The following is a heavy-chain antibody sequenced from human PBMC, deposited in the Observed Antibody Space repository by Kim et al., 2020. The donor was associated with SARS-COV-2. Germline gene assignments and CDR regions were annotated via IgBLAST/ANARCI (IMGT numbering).Heavy chain of an antibody. CDR2: ISYDGSNK. CDR1: GFTFSSYG. D-gene: IGHD2-15*01. CDR3: AKLALGRPVKISMGYFDY. Sequence: GGSLRLSCAASGFTFSSYGMHWVRQAPGKGLEWVAVISYDGSNKYYADSVKGRFTISRDNSKNTLYLQMNSLRAEDTAVYYCAKLALGRPVKISMGYFDYWGQGTLVTVSS. J-gene: IGHJ4*02. V-gene: IGHV3-30*18.